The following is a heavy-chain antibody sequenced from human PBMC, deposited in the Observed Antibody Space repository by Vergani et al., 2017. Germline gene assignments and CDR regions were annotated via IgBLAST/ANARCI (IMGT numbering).Heavy chain of an antibody. J-gene: IGHJ5*02. D-gene: IGHD2-15*01. CDR2: IIPILGIA. V-gene: IGHV1-69*02. CDR1: GGTFSSYT. CDR3: ARSWDCSGGSCDGWFDP. Sequence: QVQLVQSGAEVKKPGSSVKVSCKASGGTFSSYTISWVRQAPGQGLEWMGRIIPILGIANYAQKFQGRVTITADKSTSTAYMELGSLRSEDTAVYYCARSWDCSGGSCDGWFDPWGQGTLVTVSS.